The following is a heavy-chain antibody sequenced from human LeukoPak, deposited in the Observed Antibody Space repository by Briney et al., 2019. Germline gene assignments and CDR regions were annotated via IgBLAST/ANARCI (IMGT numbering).Heavy chain of an antibody. Sequence: SETLSLTCTVSGGSISSSSYYWGWIRQPPGKGLEWFGSIYYSGSTYYNPSLKSRVTISVDTSKNQFSLKLSSVTAADTAVYYCAVGYCSGGSCYPTQNNWFDPWGQGTLVTVSS. V-gene: IGHV4-39*01. D-gene: IGHD2-15*01. J-gene: IGHJ5*02. CDR2: IYYSGST. CDR1: GGSISSSSYY. CDR3: AVGYCSGGSCYPTQNNWFDP.